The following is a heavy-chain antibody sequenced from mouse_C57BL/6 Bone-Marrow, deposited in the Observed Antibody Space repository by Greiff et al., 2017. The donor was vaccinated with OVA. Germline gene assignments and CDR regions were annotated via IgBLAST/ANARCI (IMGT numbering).Heavy chain of an antibody. CDR2: IYPRSGNT. D-gene: IGHD2-3*01. J-gene: IGHJ4*01. V-gene: IGHV1-81*01. CDR1: GYTFTSYG. CDR3: ARGGDGYSYAMDY. Sequence: VQLQQSGAELARPGASVKLSCKASGYTFTSYGISWVKQRTGQGLEWIGEIYPRSGNTYYNEKFKGKATLTADKSSSTAYMELRRLTSEDSAVYFCARGGDGYSYAMDYWGQGTSVTVSS.